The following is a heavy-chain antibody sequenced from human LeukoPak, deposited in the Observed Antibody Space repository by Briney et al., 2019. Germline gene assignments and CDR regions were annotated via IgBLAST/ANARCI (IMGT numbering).Heavy chain of an antibody. CDR3: AKRDYYYDSSGYYYERGFDI. V-gene: IGHV3-30*18. J-gene: IGHJ4*02. CDR2: ISYDGSIK. Sequence: PGGSLRLSCAASGFTFSNYGMHWVRQAPGKGLEWVAVISYDGSIKFSADSVKGRCTISRDNSKNTLYLQMISLRDQDIAVHYCAKRDYYYDSSGYYYERGFDIWGQRTLVTVSS. CDR1: GFTFSNYG. D-gene: IGHD3-22*01.